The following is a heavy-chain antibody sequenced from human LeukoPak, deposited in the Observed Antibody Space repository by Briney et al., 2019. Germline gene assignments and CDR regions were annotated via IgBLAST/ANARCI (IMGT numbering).Heavy chain of an antibody. D-gene: IGHD4-17*01. CDR1: GFTFSNYW. CDR2: INQDGSAK. J-gene: IGHJ4*02. Sequence: GGSLRLSCAASGFTFSNYWMTWAPQAPGKRLEWVAYINQDGSAKYFVDSVKGRFTISRDNAKNSLHLQINSLRAEDTAVYYFARYKPVGTVTPYYSDYWGQGTLVTVSS. V-gene: IGHV3-7*01. CDR3: ARYKPVGTVTPYYSDY.